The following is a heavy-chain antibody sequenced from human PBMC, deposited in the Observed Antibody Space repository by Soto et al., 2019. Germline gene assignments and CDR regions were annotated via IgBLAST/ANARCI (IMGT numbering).Heavy chain of an antibody. D-gene: IGHD4-17*01. Sequence: QVQLQESGPGLVKPSETLSLTCTVSGGSISSYYWSWIRQPPGKGLEWIGYIYYSGSTNYNPSLKSRVTRSVDTSKNQFSLKLSSVTAADTAVYYCARSSHYGDYWYFDLWGRGTLVTVSS. V-gene: IGHV4-59*01. CDR3: ARSSHYGDYWYFDL. CDR2: IYYSGST. J-gene: IGHJ2*01. CDR1: GGSISSYY.